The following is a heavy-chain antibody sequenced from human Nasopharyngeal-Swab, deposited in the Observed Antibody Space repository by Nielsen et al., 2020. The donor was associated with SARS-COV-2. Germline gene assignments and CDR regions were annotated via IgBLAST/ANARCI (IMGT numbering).Heavy chain of an antibody. D-gene: IGHD2-15*01. V-gene: IGHV3-66*01. CDR1: GFSVTNNY. CDR3: ARDKRPGGYYYYYGMDV. Sequence: SLKISCAASGFSVTNNYMSWVRQAPGKGLEWVSVIFGGGSIYYADTVKGRFTISRDNSKNTIYLQMNRLRAEDTAVYYCARDKRPGGYYYYYGMDVWGQGTTVTVSS. CDR2: IFGGGSI. J-gene: IGHJ6*02.